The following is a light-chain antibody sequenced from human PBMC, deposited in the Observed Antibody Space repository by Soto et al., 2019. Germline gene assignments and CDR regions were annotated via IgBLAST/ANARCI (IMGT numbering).Light chain of an antibody. CDR3: QPYDGYSRT. Sequence: DIQMTQSPSTLSASVGDRVTITCRASQSVSTWLAGYQQKPGKAPKLLNYKASRLESRFPSRFSDRGSGTEFTLTISGLQPDDFATDYFQPYDGYSRTFGQGTKLEIK. CDR2: KAS. CDR1: QSVSTW. J-gene: IGKJ2*01. V-gene: IGKV1-5*03.